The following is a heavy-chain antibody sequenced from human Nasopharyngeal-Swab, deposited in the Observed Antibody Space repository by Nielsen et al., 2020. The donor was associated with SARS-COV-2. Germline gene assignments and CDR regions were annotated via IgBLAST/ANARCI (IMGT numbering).Heavy chain of an antibody. J-gene: IGHJ4*02. CDR1: GASLSSYY. CDR3: ARGFDY. Sequence: SETLSLTCTVSGASLSSYYWSWIRQPPGKGLEWVAYSHYSGSTNYNPSLKSPVTMSVDTSKRQFSLMMTSVTAADTAVYYCARGFDYWGQGTLVTVSS. CDR2: SHYSGST. V-gene: IGHV4-59*08.